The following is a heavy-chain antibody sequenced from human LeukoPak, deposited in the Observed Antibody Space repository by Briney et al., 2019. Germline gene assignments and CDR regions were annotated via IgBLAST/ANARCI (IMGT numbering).Heavy chain of an antibody. CDR3: AILSMVRGVIIVPFVY. J-gene: IGHJ4*02. CDR1: GYTFTSYY. CDR2: INPSGGST. V-gene: IGHV1-46*01. D-gene: IGHD3-10*01. Sequence: ASVKVSCKASGYTFTSYYMHWVRQAPGQGLEWMGIINPSGGSTSYAQKFQGRVTMTRDMSTSTVYMELSSLRSEDTAVYYCAILSMVRGVIIVPFVYWGQGTLVTVSS.